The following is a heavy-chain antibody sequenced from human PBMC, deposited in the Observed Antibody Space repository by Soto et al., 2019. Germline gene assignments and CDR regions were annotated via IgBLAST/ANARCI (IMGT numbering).Heavy chain of an antibody. V-gene: IGHV5-51*01. CDR2: IHGGDSNT. J-gene: IGHJ4*02. Sequence: GESLKISCKGSGYIFTSYWIGWVRQMPGKGLEWMGIIHGGDSNTRYSPSFEGQVTISTDKSISTAYLQWSSLKASDTAMYYCARRGTYSSGCDYWGQGTLVTVSS. CDR1: GYIFTSYW. CDR3: ARRGTYSSGCDY. D-gene: IGHD6-19*01.